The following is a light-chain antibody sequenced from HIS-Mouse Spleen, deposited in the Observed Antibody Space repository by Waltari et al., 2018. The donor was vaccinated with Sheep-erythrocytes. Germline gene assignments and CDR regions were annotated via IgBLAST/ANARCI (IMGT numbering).Light chain of an antibody. CDR1: KLGDKY. CDR2: QDS. Sequence: SYELTQPPSVSVSPGQTASITCSGDKLGDKYACWYQQKPGQSPVLVIYQDSKRPSGIPDRFSGSSSGNTASLTITGAQAEDEADFYCNSRDSSGNHLGVVFGGGTKLTVL. V-gene: IGLV3-1*01. CDR3: NSRDSSGNHLGVV. J-gene: IGLJ2*01.